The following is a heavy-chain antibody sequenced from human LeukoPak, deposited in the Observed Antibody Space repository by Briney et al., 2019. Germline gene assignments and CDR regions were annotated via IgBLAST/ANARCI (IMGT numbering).Heavy chain of an antibody. V-gene: IGHV3-23*01. CDR3: ARRMGYCSSTSCYGNGGYIDY. D-gene: IGHD2-2*01. Sequence: GGSLRLSCAASGFTFSSYAMSWVRQAPGKGLEWVSAISGSGGSTYYADSVKGRFTISRDNSKNTLYLQMNSLRAEDTAVYYCARRMGYCSSTSCYGNGGYIDYWGQGTLVTVSS. CDR1: GFTFSSYA. CDR2: ISGSGGST. J-gene: IGHJ4*02.